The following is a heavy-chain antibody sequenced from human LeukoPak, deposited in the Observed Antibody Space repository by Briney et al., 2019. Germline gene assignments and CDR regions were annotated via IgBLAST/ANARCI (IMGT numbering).Heavy chain of an antibody. CDR2: IYTSGST. CDR3: ARVFSGAGYYYMDV. CDR1: GGSISSYY. D-gene: IGHD3-10*01. V-gene: IGHV4-4*07. J-gene: IGHJ6*03. Sequence: PSETLSLTCTVSGGSISSYYWSWIRQPAGKGLEWIGRIYTSGSTNYNPSLKSRVTMSVDTSKNQFSLKLSSVTAADTAVYYCARVFSGAGYYYMDVWGKGTTVTVSS.